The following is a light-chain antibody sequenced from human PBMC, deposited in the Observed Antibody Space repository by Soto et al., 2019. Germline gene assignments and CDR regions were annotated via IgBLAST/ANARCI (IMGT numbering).Light chain of an antibody. J-gene: IGLJ2*01. Sequence: QSALTQLPSASGSPGQSVTISCTGTSSDVGGYNYVSWYQQHPGKAPKLMISEVSKWPSGVPDRFSGSKSGNTASLTVSGLQAEDEADYYCSSYAGSSNLAVFGGGTKVTVL. CDR2: EVS. V-gene: IGLV2-8*01. CDR3: SSYAGSSNLAV. CDR1: SSDVGGYNY.